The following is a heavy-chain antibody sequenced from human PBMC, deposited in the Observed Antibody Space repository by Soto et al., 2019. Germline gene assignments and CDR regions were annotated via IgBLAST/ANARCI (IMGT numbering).Heavy chain of an antibody. CDR2: IYHSGST. V-gene: IGHV4-30-2*01. D-gene: IGHD7-27*01. CDR3: ARLRANLTHGVDDGMDV. J-gene: IGHJ6*02. CDR1: GGSISSGGYS. Sequence: SETLSLTCAVSGGSISSGGYSWSWIRQPPGKGLEWIGYIYHSGSTYYNPSLKSRVTISVDRSKNQFSLKLSSVTAADTAVYYCARLRANLTHGVDDGMDVWGQGTTVT.